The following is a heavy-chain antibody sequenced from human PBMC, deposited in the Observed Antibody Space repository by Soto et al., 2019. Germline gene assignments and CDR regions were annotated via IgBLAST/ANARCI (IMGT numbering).Heavy chain of an antibody. V-gene: IGHV3-23*01. CDR2: ITNTGITT. D-gene: IGHD4-17*01. CDR1: GFGFSTHA. CDR3: AKGFDSGDTKHIDH. Sequence: WGSLRLSCAASGFGFSTHALSWVRQAPGKGLEWLSSITNTGITTHYADSVKGRFTISRENSRNTLHLQMNNLRVDDTAVYYCAKGFDSGDTKHIDHWGQGTLVTVS. J-gene: IGHJ4*02.